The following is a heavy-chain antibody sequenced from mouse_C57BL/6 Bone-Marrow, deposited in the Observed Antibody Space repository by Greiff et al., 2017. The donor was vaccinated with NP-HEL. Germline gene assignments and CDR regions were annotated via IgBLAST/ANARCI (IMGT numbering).Heavy chain of an antibody. V-gene: IGHV3-4*01. J-gene: IGHJ1*03. CDR2: ISSSGST. D-gene: IGHD2-4*01. CDR1: GYSITNGNHW. Sequence: DVQLQESGPALVKPSQTVSLTCTVTGYSITNGNHWWNWIRQVSGSKLEGIGYISSSGSTDSNPSLKSRISITRDTSKNQLFLQLNSVTTEDIATYYCARDWGDYDYWYFDVWGTGTTVTVSS. CDR3: ARDWGDYDYWYFDV.